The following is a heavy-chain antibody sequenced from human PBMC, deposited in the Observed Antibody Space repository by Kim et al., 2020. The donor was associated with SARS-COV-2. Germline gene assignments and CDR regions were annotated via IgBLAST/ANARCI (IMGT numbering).Heavy chain of an antibody. Sequence: GGSLRLSCVDSGILFGTYGMHWVRQAPGRGLEWVSVISSNGSNTYYADSVKGRFTISRDNSRNTLYLHMNSLRVEDTAVYYCARNRGYNYDIIYYWGQG. CDR3: ARNRGYNYDIIYY. CDR1: GILFGTYG. D-gene: IGHD5-18*01. CDR2: ISSNGSNT. V-gene: IGHV3-30*03. J-gene: IGHJ4*02.